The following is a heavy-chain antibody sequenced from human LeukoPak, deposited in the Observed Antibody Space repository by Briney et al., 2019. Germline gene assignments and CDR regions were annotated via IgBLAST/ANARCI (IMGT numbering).Heavy chain of an antibody. CDR3: ARDVHCSGGSCYSKTMRYYYYGMDV. D-gene: IGHD2-15*01. J-gene: IGHJ6*02. V-gene: IGHV1-18*01. CDR2: ISAYNGNT. Sequence: ASVKVSCKASGYTFTSYGISWVRQAPGQGLEWMGWISAYNGNTNYAQKLQGRVTMTTDTSTSTAYMELRSLRSDDTAVYYCARDVHCSGGSCYSKTMRYYYYGMDVWGQGTTVAVSS. CDR1: GYTFTSYG.